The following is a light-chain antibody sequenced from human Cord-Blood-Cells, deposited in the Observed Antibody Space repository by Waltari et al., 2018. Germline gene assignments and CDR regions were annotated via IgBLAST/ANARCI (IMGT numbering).Light chain of an antibody. CDR1: QDISNY. CDR3: QQYDNLPSYT. J-gene: IGKJ2*01. CDR2: DAS. Sequence: DIQMTQSPSSLSASVGDRVTITCQASQDISNYLNWYQQKPGKVPKLLIYDASNLETGVPSRFSGSGSGTDFTFTISSLQPEDIATYYCQQYDNLPSYTFGQGTKLEIK. V-gene: IGKV1-33*01.